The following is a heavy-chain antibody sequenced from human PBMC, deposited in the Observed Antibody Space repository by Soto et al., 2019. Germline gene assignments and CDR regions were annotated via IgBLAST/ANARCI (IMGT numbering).Heavy chain of an antibody. Sequence: QVQRVESGGGVVQPGTSLRLSCITSGFTFSNYGMHWVRQAPGKGLEWVAVISFDGSNKYYSDSVKGRFTISRDNSKSTLYLQMNSLRGEDTAVYYCAKDPRAYSYGRFDYWGQGTLVTVSS. D-gene: IGHD5-18*01. J-gene: IGHJ4*02. V-gene: IGHV3-30*18. CDR1: GFTFSNYG. CDR3: AKDPRAYSYGRFDY. CDR2: ISFDGSNK.